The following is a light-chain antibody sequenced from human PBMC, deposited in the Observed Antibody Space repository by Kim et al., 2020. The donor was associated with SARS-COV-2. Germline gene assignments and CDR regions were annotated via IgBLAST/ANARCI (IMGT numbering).Light chain of an antibody. CDR2: SNN. CDR3: STWDDSLNGWV. Sequence: GQRVNISCSGRSSNIGTNTVNWYQQLPGTAPKFLIYSNNQRPSGVPERFSGSKSGTSASLAISGLQSNDEADYYCSTWDDSLNGWVFGGGTQLTVL. V-gene: IGLV1-44*01. CDR1: SSNIGTNT. J-gene: IGLJ3*02.